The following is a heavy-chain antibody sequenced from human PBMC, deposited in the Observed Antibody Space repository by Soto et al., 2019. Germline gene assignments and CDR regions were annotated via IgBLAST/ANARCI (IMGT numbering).Heavy chain of an antibody. Sequence: GESLKISCKGSGYSFTNYWIGWVRQMPGKGLEWMGVIFPGDSDIRYSPSSQGQVTISVDKSISTAYLQWNSLKASDTAMYYCARHGQPTKYYYYQYGLDVWGQGTTVTVSS. J-gene: IGHJ6*02. CDR3: ARHGQPTKYYYYQYGLDV. D-gene: IGHD1-1*01. V-gene: IGHV5-51*01. CDR1: GYSFTNYW. CDR2: IFPGDSDI.